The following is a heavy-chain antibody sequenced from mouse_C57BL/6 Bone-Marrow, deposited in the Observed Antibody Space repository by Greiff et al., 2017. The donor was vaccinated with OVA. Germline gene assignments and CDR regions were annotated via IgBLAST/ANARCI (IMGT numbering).Heavy chain of an antibody. CDR1: GYSITSDY. CDR3: ARYGSSYWYFDD. Sequence: EVKLVESGPGLAKPSQSLSLTCSVTGYSITSDYWNWIRKFPGNKLEYMGYISYSGSTYYNPSLKSRISITRDTSKNQYYLQLNSATTEATATYCCARYGSSYWYFDDWGTGTTVTVSS. V-gene: IGHV3-8*01. CDR2: ISYSGST. D-gene: IGHD1-1*01. J-gene: IGHJ1*03.